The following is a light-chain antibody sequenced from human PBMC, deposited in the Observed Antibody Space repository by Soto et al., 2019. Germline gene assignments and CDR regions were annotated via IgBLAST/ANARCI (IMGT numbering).Light chain of an antibody. CDR1: SSNIGAAYG. J-gene: IGLJ3*02. Sequence: QPVLTQPPSVSGAPGQRVTISCTGTSSNIGAAYGVHWYQQFPGTAPKLLIIGNSNRPSGVPDRFSASKSGTSASLAITGLQAEDEADYYCQSYDSSLSAWVFGGGTKVTVL. CDR3: QSYDSSLSAWV. CDR2: GNS. V-gene: IGLV1-40*01.